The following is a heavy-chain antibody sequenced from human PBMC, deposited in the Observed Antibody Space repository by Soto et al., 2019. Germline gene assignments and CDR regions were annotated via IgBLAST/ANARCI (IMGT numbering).Heavy chain of an antibody. CDR3: AKGFLGSCRGARCYSFDL. D-gene: IGHD2-15*01. CDR1: GFTFSSYA. J-gene: IGHJ4*02. Sequence: PGGSLRLSCAASGFTFSSYAMNLVRQTPGKGLEWVSSIIGSGVDTYYADSVKGRFTISRDNSKNTLYLLMNSLRAEDTAVYYCAKGFLGSCRGARCYSFDLWGQGTPVTVSS. CDR2: IIGSGVDT. V-gene: IGHV3-23*01.